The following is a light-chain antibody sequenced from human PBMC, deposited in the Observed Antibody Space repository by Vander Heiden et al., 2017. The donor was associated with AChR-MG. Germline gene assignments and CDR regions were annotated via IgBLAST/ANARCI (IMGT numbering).Light chain of an antibody. Sequence: DIQMTQSPSTLSASVGDRVTITCRASQSVSGWLAWYQQKPGKAPKLLTYKASTLDSGVPSRFSGSGSGTEFTLTISGLQPDDFATYYCQQYHSYPLTFGGGTKVEIK. CDR2: KAS. V-gene: IGKV1-5*03. J-gene: IGKJ4*01. CDR1: QSVSGW. CDR3: QQYHSYPLT.